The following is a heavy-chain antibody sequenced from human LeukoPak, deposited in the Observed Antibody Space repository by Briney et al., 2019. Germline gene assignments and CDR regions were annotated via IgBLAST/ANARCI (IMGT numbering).Heavy chain of an antibody. D-gene: IGHD3-3*01. CDR2: ISGSGGST. CDR3: AKGHTIFGVVPVWFDP. V-gene: IGHV3-23*01. Sequence: HPGGSLRLSCAASGFTFSSYAMSWVRQAPGKGLEWVSAISGSGGSTYYADSVKGRFTISRDNSKNTLYLQMNSLRAEDTAVYYCAKGHTIFGVVPVWFDPWGQGTLVTVSS. J-gene: IGHJ5*02. CDR1: GFTFSSYA.